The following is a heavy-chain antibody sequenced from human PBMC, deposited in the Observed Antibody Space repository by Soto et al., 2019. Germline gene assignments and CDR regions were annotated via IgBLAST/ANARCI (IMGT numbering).Heavy chain of an antibody. D-gene: IGHD3-10*01. CDR1: GDSISSNY. V-gene: IGHV4-59*01. Sequence: QVHLQESGPGLVKPSETLSLTCTVSGDSISSNYWNWIRQTPGKGLEWIGYIYYSGSSNENPSLTIPVTISIDTAKNQLSLKLSSVIAADSAVYYCAGGDTNPGVFNIWGQGTMVTVSS. CDR2: IYYSGSS. J-gene: IGHJ3*02. CDR3: AGGDTNPGVFNI.